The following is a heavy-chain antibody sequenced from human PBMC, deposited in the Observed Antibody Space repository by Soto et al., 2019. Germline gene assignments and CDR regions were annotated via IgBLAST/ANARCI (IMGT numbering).Heavy chain of an antibody. CDR1: GFTFDGYA. D-gene: IGHD4-17*01. V-gene: IGHV3-9*01. J-gene: IGHJ6*03. CDR2: ISWNSGSI. CDR3: AKDIIVAGVYGDYYYYYMDV. Sequence: GGSLRLSCAASGFTFDGYAMHWVRQAPGKGLEWVSGISWNSGSIGYADSVKGRFTISRDNAKNSLYLQMNSLRAEDTALYYCAKDIIVAGVYGDYYYYYMDVWGKGTTVTVSS.